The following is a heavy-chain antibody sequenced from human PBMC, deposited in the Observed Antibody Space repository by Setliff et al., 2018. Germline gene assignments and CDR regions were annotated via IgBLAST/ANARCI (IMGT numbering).Heavy chain of an antibody. V-gene: IGHV4-39*07. Sequence: KSSETLSLTCTVSGGSISSSSYYWGWIHQPPGKGLEWIGSIYYSGSTYYNPSLKSRVTISVDTSKNQFSLKLSSVTAADTAVYYCARDRITIFGVVIPFDYWGQGTLVTVSS. CDR3: ARDRITIFGVVIPFDY. CDR1: GGSISSSSYY. D-gene: IGHD3-3*01. J-gene: IGHJ4*02. CDR2: IYYSGST.